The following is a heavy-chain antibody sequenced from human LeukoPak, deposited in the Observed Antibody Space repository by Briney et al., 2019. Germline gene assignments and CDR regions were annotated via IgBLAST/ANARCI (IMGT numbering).Heavy chain of an antibody. CDR2: INHSGST. V-gene: IGHV4-34*01. CDR1: GGSFSGYY. J-gene: IGHJ5*02. CDR3: ATLVRGYSSSYNWFDP. Sequence: SETLSLTCAVYGGSFSGYYWSWIRQPPGKGLEWIGEINHSGSTNYNPSLKSRVTISVDTSKNQFSLKLSSVTAADTAVYYCATLVRGYSSSYNWFDPWGQGTLVTVSS. D-gene: IGHD6-13*01.